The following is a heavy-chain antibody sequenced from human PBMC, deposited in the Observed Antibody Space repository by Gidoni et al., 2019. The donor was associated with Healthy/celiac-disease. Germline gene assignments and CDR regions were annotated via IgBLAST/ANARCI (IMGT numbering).Heavy chain of an antibody. J-gene: IGHJ4*02. CDR3: AKAPGEMATIYYFDY. CDR2: ISWNSGSI. D-gene: IGHD3-10*01. CDR1: GFPFDDYA. Sequence: EVQLVESGGGLVQPGRSLRLSCAASGFPFDDYAMHWVRQAPGKGLEWVSGISWNSGSIGYADSVKGRFTISRDNAKNSLYLQMNSLRAEDTALYYCAKAPGEMATIYYFDYWGQGTLVTVSS. V-gene: IGHV3-9*01.